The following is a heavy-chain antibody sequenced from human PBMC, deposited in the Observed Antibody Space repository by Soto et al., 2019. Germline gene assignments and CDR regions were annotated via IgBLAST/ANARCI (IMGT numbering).Heavy chain of an antibody. J-gene: IGHJ4*02. CDR1: GFTFSSYA. V-gene: IGHV3-30-3*01. CDR3: ATDPVAVTGSFIDS. CDR2: ISYDGRET. Sequence: GGSLRLSCAASGFTFSSYAMSWVRQAPGKGLEWLSVISYDGRETHYADSVEGRFIISRDSSKKTAYLQMNSLRGDDTAVYFCATDPVAVTGSFIDSWGQGTLVTVSS. D-gene: IGHD2-21*02.